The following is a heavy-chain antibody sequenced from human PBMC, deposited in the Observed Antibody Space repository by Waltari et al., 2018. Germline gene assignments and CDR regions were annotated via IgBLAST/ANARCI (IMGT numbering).Heavy chain of an antibody. J-gene: IGHJ5*02. D-gene: IGHD4-17*01. V-gene: IGHV4-59*01. CDR3: ARIPPTYGGNSVGWFDP. CDR1: GGAISTYD. CDR2: IYYSGST. Sequence: QVQLQESGPGLVKPSETLSITCTVPGGAISTYDWRWIRQPPGKGLEWIGDIYYSGSTNYNPSLKSRVTISVDTSKNQFSLKLSSVTAADTAVYYCARIPPTYGGNSVGWFDPWGQGTLVTVSS.